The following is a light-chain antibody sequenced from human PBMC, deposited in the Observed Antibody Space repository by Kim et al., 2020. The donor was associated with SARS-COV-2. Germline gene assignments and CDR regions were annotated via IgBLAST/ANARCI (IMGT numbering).Light chain of an antibody. CDR2: GNT. Sequence: TVTKSCTRSSSNIGTVYDVHWYQHLPGIAPKLLIFGNTNRPSGVPDRFSGSKSGTSASLAITGLQAEDEADYYCQSFDSSLSTYVFGSGTKVTVL. CDR1: SSNIGTVYD. CDR3: QSFDSSLSTYV. V-gene: IGLV1-40*01. J-gene: IGLJ1*01.